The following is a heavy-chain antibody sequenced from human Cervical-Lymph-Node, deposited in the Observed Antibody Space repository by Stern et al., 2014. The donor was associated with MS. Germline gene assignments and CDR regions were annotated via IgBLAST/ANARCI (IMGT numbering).Heavy chain of an antibody. D-gene: IGHD6-13*01. J-gene: IGHJ4*02. V-gene: IGHV1-69*01. CDR3: ARDQGGIADS. CDR2: LTPMFGTS. CDR1: GGNFIMDT. Sequence: QVQLVASGAEVKKPGSSVKVSCKASGGNFIMDTIRWVRQAPGQGLEWMGGLTPMFGTSNHATKFQGRVTTTADVSTSTAYMELTSLRSEDTAVYFCARDQGGIADSWGQGTLVIVSS.